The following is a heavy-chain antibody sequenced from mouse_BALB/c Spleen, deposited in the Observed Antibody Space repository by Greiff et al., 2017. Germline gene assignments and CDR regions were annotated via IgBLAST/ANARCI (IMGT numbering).Heavy chain of an antibody. CDR1: GFTFSSYT. J-gene: IGHJ2*01. Sequence: EVQGVESGGGLVKPGGSLKLSCAASGFTFSSYTMSWVRQTPEKRLEWVATISSGGSYTYYPDSVKGRFTISRDNAKNTLYLQMSSLKSEDTAMYYCTRDYSGDWGQGTTLTVSS. CDR3: TRDYSGD. CDR2: ISSGGSYT. V-gene: IGHV5-6-4*01. D-gene: IGHD2-12*01.